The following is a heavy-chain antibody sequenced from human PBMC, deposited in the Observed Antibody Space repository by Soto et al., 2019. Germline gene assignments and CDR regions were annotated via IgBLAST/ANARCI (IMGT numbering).Heavy chain of an antibody. D-gene: IGHD6-6*01. CDR3: ARGPSRREQLVRGGLYYFDY. V-gene: IGHV3-72*01. CDR2: IKNKVNYYTT. J-gene: IGHJ4*02. Sequence: EVQLVESGGGLVQPGGSLRLSCAASGFAFSYYYMDWVRQAPGKGLEWVGRIKNKVNYYTTEYAASVKGRFTISRDDSKNSLYLRMSRLKTEDTAVYYCARGPSRREQLVRGGLYYFDYWGQGTLVTVSS. CDR1: GFAFSYYY.